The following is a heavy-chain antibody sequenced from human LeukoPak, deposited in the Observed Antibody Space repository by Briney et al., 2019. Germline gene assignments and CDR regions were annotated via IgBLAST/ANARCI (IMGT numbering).Heavy chain of an antibody. CDR3: TTYGSGRKFDY. V-gene: IGHV3-15*04. CDR1: GFSFSDAW. J-gene: IGHJ4*02. Sequence: GGSLRLSCAASGFSFSDAWMSGVRQIPGKGLEWVGRIESKTDGGTTDYAAPVKGRFTISSDDSTNTLYLQMNSLKSEDTAVYYCTTYGSGRKFDYWGQGILVTVSS. CDR2: IESKTDGGTT. D-gene: IGHD3-10*01.